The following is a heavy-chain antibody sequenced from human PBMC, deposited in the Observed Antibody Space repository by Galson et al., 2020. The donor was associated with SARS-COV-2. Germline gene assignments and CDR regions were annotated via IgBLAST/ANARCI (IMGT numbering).Heavy chain of an antibody. J-gene: IGHJ4*02. Sequence: TGGPLRLSCAASGFTLRAPYIDWVRQAPGKGLEWVARSKHRSNSYTTEYAASVNGRFTISRDDSKNSLYLQMNSLETEDTAVYYCVRWSAGSADYWCQGSWVSVSS. D-gene: IGHD2-15*01. CDR1: GFTLRAPY. V-gene: IGHV3-72*01. CDR2: SKHRSNSYTT. CDR3: VRWSAGSADY.